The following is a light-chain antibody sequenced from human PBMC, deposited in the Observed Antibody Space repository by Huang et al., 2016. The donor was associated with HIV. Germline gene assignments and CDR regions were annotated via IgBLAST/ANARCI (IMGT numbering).Light chain of an antibody. CDR2: GAA. CDR3: QESDTWPRLT. J-gene: IGKJ4*01. Sequence: IVLTQTTASLSLSAGERATLSCRARQRVSHSLEWYQHKPGQPPRLLIYGAARRATDIPARFNGSGAGTDFTLTISSLEAEDSALYYCQESDTWPRLTLGGGTKVEIK. CDR1: QRVSHS. V-gene: IGKV3-11*01.